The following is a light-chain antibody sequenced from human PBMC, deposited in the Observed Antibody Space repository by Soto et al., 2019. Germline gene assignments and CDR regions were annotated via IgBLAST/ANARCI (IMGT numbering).Light chain of an antibody. CDR3: QSYDSSLSGYV. V-gene: IGLV1-40*01. J-gene: IGLJ1*01. Sequence: QSVLTQPPSVSGAPGQTVIISCSGSSSNLGAPYDVNWFRQLPGTVPRLLIYGNNNRPSGVPDRFSASKSGTPASLAITGLQAEDEADYYCQSYDSSLSGYVFGTGTKVTVL. CDR2: GNN. CDR1: SSNLGAPYD.